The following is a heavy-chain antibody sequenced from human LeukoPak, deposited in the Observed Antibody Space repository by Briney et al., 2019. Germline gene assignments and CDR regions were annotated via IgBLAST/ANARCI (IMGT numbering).Heavy chain of an antibody. CDR1: GFTFSSYA. CDR2: ISYDGSNK. J-gene: IGHJ5*02. D-gene: IGHD2-2*02. Sequence: GGSLRLSCAASGFTFSSYAMHWVRQAPGKGLEWVAVISYDGSNKYYADSVKGRFTISRDNSKNTLYLQMNSLRAEDTAVYYCARVISHCSSTSCYKQSGIWFDPWGQGTLVTVSS. V-gene: IGHV3-30-3*01. CDR3: ARVISHCSSTSCYKQSGIWFDP.